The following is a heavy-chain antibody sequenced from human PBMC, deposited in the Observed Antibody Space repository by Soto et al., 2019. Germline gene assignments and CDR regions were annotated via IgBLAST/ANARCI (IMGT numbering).Heavy chain of an antibody. CDR3: AKDFAEYCSGGSCKNWFDP. V-gene: IGHV3-30*18. D-gene: IGHD2-15*01. CDR2: ISYDGSNK. J-gene: IGHJ5*02. CDR1: GFTFSSYG. Sequence: GGSLRLSCAASGFTFSSYGMHWVRQAPGKGLEWVAVISYDGSNKYYADSVKGRFTISRDNSKNTLYLQMNSLRAEDTAVYYCAKDFAEYCSGGSCKNWFDPWGQGTLVTVSS.